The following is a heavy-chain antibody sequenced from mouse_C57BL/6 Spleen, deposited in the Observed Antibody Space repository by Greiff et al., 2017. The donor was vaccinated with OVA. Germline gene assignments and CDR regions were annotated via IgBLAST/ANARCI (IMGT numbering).Heavy chain of an antibody. CDR3: ARSYSKDAMDY. V-gene: IGHV1-82*01. CDR1: GFAFSSSW. Sequence: VKLVESGPELVKPGASVKLSCKASGFAFSSSWMNWVKQRPGKGLGGIGRIYPGDGDTNYNGKFKGKATLTADKSSSTAYMQLSSLTSEDSAVYFCARSYSKDAMDYWGQGTSVTVSS. CDR2: IYPGDGDT. D-gene: IGHD2-5*01. J-gene: IGHJ4*01.